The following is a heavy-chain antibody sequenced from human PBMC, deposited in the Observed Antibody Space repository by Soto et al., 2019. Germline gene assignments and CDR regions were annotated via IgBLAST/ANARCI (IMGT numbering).Heavy chain of an antibody. V-gene: IGHV3-30*18. CDR3: AKDPGGDLYWYFDL. D-gene: IGHD2-21*02. CDR2: ISYDGRKK. CDR1: GFTFSSYG. J-gene: IGHJ2*01. Sequence: GGSLRLSCAASGFTFSSYGMHWVRQALGKGLEWVAVISYDGRKKDYADSVKGRFTISRDNSKNTLYLQMNSLRAEDTAVYYCAKDPGGDLYWYFDLWGRGTLVTVSS.